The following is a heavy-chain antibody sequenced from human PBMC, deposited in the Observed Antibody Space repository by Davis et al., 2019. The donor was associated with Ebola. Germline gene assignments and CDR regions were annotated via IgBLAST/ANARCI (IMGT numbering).Heavy chain of an antibody. V-gene: IGHV3-23*01. J-gene: IGHJ5*02. CDR2: ISGSGKTT. Sequence: GGSLRLSCEGSGFPFSDYAIHWVRQAPGKGLEWVACISGSGKTTYYADSVEGRFNISRDNSKNTLSLQMNSVRGEDSAVYYCAKDKGFWVPPDWFGPWGQGVQVTVSS. D-gene: IGHD3-16*01. CDR3: AKDKGFWVPPDWFGP. CDR1: GFPFSDYA.